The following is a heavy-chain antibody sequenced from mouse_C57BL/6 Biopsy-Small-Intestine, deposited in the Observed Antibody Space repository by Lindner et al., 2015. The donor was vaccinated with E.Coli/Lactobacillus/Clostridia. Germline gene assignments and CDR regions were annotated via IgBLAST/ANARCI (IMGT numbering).Heavy chain of an antibody. V-gene: IGHV1-22*01. CDR3: APNGYDFDY. D-gene: IGHD2-14*01. J-gene: IGHJ2*01. Sequence: VQLQESGPELVKPGASVKMSCKASGYTFTDYNMHWVKQSHGKSLEWIGDINPNIGDTSYNQKFRGKATLTVNKSSSTAYMELRSLTSEDSAVYYCAPNGYDFDYWGQGTTLTVSS. CDR2: INPNIGDT. CDR1: GYTFTDYN.